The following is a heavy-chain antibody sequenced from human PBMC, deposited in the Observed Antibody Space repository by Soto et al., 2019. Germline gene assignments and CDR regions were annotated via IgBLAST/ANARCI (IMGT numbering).Heavy chain of an antibody. CDR2: ISSNGGST. D-gene: IGHD6-13*01. Sequence: EVQLVESGGGLVQPGGSLRLSCAASGFTFSSYAMHWVRQAPGKGLEYVSAISSNGGSTYYANSVKGRFTISRDNSKNTLYLQMGSLRAGDMAVYYCARVRYSSSWYVDYWGQGTLVTVSS. CDR1: GFTFSSYA. CDR3: ARVRYSSSWYVDY. V-gene: IGHV3-64*01. J-gene: IGHJ4*02.